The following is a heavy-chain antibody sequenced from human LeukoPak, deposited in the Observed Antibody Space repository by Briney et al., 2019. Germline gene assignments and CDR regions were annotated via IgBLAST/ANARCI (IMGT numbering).Heavy chain of an antibody. Sequence: ASVMVSCKASGYTFTSYDINWVRQATGQGLEWLGWMNPNSGNTGYAQNFQGRVTMTRNTSIDTAYMELSSLRYEDTAVYYCARDYYGSKSSSFDPWGQGTLVTVSS. CDR1: GYTFTSYD. J-gene: IGHJ5*02. CDR3: ARDYYGSKSSSFDP. D-gene: IGHD3-10*01. V-gene: IGHV1-8*01. CDR2: MNPNSGNT.